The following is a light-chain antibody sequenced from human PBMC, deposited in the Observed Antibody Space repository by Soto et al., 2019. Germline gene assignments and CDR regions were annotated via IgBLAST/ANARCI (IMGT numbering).Light chain of an antibody. Sequence: DIQMTQSPSTLSASVGDRVTITCRANQFISTWVAWFQQKPGKAPRLLIHEASALESGVPSRFSGSGSGTEFTLSISSLQRDDFATYYCQFYNSYSWTFGQETKVEI. J-gene: IGKJ1*01. CDR3: QFYNSYSWT. V-gene: IGKV1-5*01. CDR2: EAS. CDR1: QFISTW.